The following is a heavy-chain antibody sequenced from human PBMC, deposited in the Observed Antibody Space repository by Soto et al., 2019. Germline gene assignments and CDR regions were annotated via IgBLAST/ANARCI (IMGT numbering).Heavy chain of an antibody. Sequence: QVQLVQSGAEVKKPGPSVKVSCKASGGTFSSYAISWVRQAPGQGLEWMGGIIPICGTANYAQKFQGRVTITADESTSTAYMELSSLRSEDTAVYYCARTTYGDYGRPGFYYYGMDVWGQGTTVTVSS. CDR3: ARTTYGDYGRPGFYYYGMDV. CDR1: GGTFSSYA. J-gene: IGHJ6*02. V-gene: IGHV1-69*01. CDR2: IIPICGTA. D-gene: IGHD4-17*01.